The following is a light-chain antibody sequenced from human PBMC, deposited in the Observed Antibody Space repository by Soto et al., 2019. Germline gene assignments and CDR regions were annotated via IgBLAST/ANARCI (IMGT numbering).Light chain of an antibody. CDR3: QRYSSSPLT. CDR1: QSVRSSH. Sequence: EIVLTQSPGTLSLSPGERATLSCRTSQSVRSSHLAWYQQKPGQAPRLLIYGASSRATGIPDRFSGSGSGTDFTLTISRLEPEDFAVYHCQRYSSSPLTFGGGTKVDI. CDR2: GAS. J-gene: IGKJ4*01. V-gene: IGKV3-20*01.